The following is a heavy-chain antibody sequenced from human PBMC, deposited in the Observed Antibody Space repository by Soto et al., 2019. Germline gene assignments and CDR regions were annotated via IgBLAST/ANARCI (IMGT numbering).Heavy chain of an antibody. CDR1: GDSVSSGSYD. Sequence: TLSLTWSISGDSVSSGSYDWSWIRQHPEKGLEWIGYIHNNVATSYNPSLSSRVTISADTSKTRYSLRVYSVTAADTALYYCAREGAGSYWFDTWGQGLLVTASS. J-gene: IGHJ5*02. D-gene: IGHD3-10*01. CDR3: AREGAGSYWFDT. CDR2: IHNNVAT. V-gene: IGHV4-31*02.